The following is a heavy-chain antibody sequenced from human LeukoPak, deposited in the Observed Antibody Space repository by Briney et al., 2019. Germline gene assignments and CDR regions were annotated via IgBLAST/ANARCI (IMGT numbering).Heavy chain of an antibody. Sequence: GGSLRLSCSASGFTFSSYAIHWVRQAPGKGLEYVSAISSNGRSTYYADSVKGRFTISRDNSKNTMYLQLSSLKPEDMAVYYCVKRPDEGGNWGQGTLVTVSS. CDR2: ISSNGRST. D-gene: IGHD1-14*01. CDR1: GFTFSSYA. J-gene: IGHJ4*02. CDR3: VKRPDEGGN. V-gene: IGHV3-64D*06.